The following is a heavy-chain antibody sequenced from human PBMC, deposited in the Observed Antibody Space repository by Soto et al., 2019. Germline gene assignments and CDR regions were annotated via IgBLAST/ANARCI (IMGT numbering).Heavy chain of an antibody. CDR1: RFTFSSYG. D-gene: IGHD6-19*01. J-gene: IGHJ4*02. CDR2: IWYDGSNK. CDR3: ARDGHSRGWSSPDQY. Sequence: PGGSLRLSCAASRFTFSSYGLHWVRQAPGKGLEWVAVIWYDGSNKYYADSVKGRFTISRDNSKNTLYLQMNSLRAEDTAVYYCARDGHSRGWSSPDQYWGQGTLVTVSS. V-gene: IGHV3-33*01.